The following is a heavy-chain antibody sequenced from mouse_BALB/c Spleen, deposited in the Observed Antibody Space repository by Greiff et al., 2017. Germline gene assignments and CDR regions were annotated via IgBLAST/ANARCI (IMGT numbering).Heavy chain of an antibody. D-gene: IGHD1-1*01. CDR2: IRLKSNNYAT. Sequence: EVKLVESGGGLVQPGGSMKLSCVASGFTFSNYWMNWVRQSPEKGLEWVAEIRLKSNNYATHYAESVKGRFTISRDDSKSSVYLQMNNLRAEDTGIYYCTRHLYYGSSPQAWFAYWSQGTLVTVSA. CDR1: GFTFSNYW. V-gene: IGHV6-6*02. J-gene: IGHJ3*01. CDR3: TRHLYYGSSPQAWFAY.